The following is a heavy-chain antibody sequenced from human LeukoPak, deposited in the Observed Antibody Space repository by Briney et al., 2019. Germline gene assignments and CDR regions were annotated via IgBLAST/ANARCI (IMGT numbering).Heavy chain of an antibody. Sequence: PSETLSLTCTVSGGSISSGGYYWSWIRQHPGKGLEWIGYIYYSGSTNYNPSLKSRVTISVDTSKNQFSLKLSSVTAADTAVYYCAREGDGSGSYYWGQGTMVTVSS. CDR1: GGSISSGGYY. J-gene: IGHJ3*01. CDR2: IYYSGST. CDR3: AREGDGSGSYY. D-gene: IGHD3-10*01. V-gene: IGHV4-61*08.